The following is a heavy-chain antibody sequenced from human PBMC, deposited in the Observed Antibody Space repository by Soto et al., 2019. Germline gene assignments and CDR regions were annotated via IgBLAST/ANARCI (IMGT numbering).Heavy chain of an antibody. D-gene: IGHD2-15*01. CDR1: GASISDNW. CDR3: ARHVAVPRTRGFDY. V-gene: IGHV4-4*02. CDR2: IYHSGTT. J-gene: IGHJ4*02. Sequence: QVQLQESGPGLVKPSGTLSLTCAVSGASISDNWWSWVRQPPGKGLEWIGEIYHSGTTTYNPSLTSRVLISGDKSASQISLTLNSVTAADTAIYYCARHVAVPRTRGFDYWGQGTPVTVSS.